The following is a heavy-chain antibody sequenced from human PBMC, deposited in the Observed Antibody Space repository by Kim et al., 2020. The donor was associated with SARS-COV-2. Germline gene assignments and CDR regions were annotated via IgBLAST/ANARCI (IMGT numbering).Heavy chain of an antibody. D-gene: IGHD5-12*01. J-gene: IGHJ6*01. V-gene: IGHV4-39*07. CDR2: IYYGGNT. CDR3: ARAGGYSGYSNYYYGM. Sequence: SETLSLTCTLSGGSVSISGYYWGWIRQPTGKGLEWIGSIYYGGNTYYNPSLESRVTISIDTSKNQFSLNLNSVTAADTAVYYCARAGGYSGYSNYYYGM. CDR1: GGSVSISGYY.